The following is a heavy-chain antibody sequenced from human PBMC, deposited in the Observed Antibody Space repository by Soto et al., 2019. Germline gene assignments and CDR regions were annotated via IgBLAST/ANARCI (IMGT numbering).Heavy chain of an antibody. CDR3: ARTTGIVGASYYYYGMHV. CDR1: GCTFSSYA. Sequence: SVKVSCKACGCTFSSYAISWVRQAAGQGLEWMGGTIPMFGTTNYAQKFQGRVTITADESTSTAYMEVSSLRSEDTAMYYCARTTGIVGASYYYYGMHVWGQGTTVTVS. D-gene: IGHD1-26*01. CDR2: TIPMFGTT. J-gene: IGHJ6*01. V-gene: IGHV1-69*13.